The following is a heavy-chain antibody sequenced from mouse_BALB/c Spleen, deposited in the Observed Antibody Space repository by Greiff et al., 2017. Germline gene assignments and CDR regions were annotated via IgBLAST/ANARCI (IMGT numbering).Heavy chain of an antibody. D-gene: IGHD2-10*01. Sequence: EVQVVESGGGLVKPGGSLKLSCAASGFTFSSYAMSWVRQTPEKRLEWVASISSGGSTYYPDSVKGRFTISRDNARNILYLQMSSLRSEDTAMYYCARGGPLPYFDYWGQGTTLTVSS. CDR3: ARGGPLPYFDY. CDR2: ISSGGST. V-gene: IGHV5-6-5*01. J-gene: IGHJ2*01. CDR1: GFTFSSYA.